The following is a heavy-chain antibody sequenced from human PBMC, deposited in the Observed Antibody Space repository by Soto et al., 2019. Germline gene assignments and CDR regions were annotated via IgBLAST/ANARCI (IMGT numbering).Heavy chain of an antibody. Sequence: SETLSLTCTVSGDSVSSGSYYWSWIRQPPGKGLEWIGYIYYSGSTNYNPSLKSRVTMSVDTSKNQFSLKLSSVTAADTGVYYCARGDPGVQWPYWGQGTLVTVSS. CDR2: IYYSGST. J-gene: IGHJ4*02. D-gene: IGHD6-19*01. V-gene: IGHV4-61*01. CDR3: ARGDPGVQWPY. CDR1: GDSVSSGSYY.